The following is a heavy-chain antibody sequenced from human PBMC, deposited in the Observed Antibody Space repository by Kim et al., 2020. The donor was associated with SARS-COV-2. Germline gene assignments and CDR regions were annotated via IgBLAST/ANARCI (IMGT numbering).Heavy chain of an antibody. CDR1: GGSISSYY. D-gene: IGHD3-22*01. CDR3: ATAPHQRYDSSTQGDAFDI. V-gene: IGHV4-59*01. J-gene: IGHJ3*02. CDR2: IYYSGST. Sequence: SETLSLTCTVSGGSISSYYWSWIRQPPGKGLEWIGYIYYSGSTNYNPSLKSRVTISVDTSKNQFSLKLSSVTAADTAVYYCATAPHQRYDSSTQGDAFDIWGQGTMVTVSS.